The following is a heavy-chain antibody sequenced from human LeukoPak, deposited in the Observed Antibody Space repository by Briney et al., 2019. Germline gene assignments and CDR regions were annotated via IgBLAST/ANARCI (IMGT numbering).Heavy chain of an antibody. CDR1: GYTFTGYY. J-gene: IGHJ4*02. CDR3: ARDYDILTGYYPLDY. Sequence: GAAVKVSCKASGYTFTGYYMHWVRQAPGQGLEWMGWINPNSGGTNYAQKFQGRVTMTRDTSISTAYMELSRLRSTDTAVYYCARDYDILTGYYPLDYWGQGTLVTVSS. CDR2: INPNSGGT. V-gene: IGHV1-2*02. D-gene: IGHD3-9*01.